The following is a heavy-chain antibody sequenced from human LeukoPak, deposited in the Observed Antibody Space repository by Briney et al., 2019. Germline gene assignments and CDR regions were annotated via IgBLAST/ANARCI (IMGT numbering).Heavy chain of an antibody. D-gene: IGHD2-21*02. CDR2: ISGSGGST. CDR1: GFTFSSYG. V-gene: IGHV3-23*01. J-gene: IGHJ4*02. CDR3: AKDRLLNCRGDCYIFDY. Sequence: GGSLRLSCAASGFTFSSYGMSWVRQAPGKGLEWVSAISGSGGSTYYADSVKGRFTISRDNSKNTLYLQVNGLRTEDTAVYYCAKDRLLNCRGDCYIFDYWGQGTVVTVSS.